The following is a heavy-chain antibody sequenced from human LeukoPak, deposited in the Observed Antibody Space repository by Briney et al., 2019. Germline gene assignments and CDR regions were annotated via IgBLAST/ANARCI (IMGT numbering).Heavy chain of an antibody. CDR2: INWNGGGT. J-gene: IGHJ6*02. V-gene: IGHV3-9*01. CDR1: GFTFKDYG. CDR3: AKHMRATNTYSFFGLDV. D-gene: IGHD1-26*01. Sequence: GRSLRLSCAATGFTFKDYGMHWVRQPPGKGLEWVSSINWNGGGTDYADSVKGRFTISRDNAKNSLYLQLSSLRPEDTALYYCAKHMRATNTYSFFGLDVWGQGTTVTDSS.